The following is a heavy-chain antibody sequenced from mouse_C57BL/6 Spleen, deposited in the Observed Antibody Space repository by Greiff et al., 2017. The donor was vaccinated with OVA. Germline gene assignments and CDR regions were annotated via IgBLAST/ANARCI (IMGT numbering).Heavy chain of an antibody. CDR1: GYTFTDYY. CDR2: INPNNGGT. Sequence: EVQLQQSGPELVKPGASVKISCKASGYTFTDYYMNWVKQSHGKSLEWIGDINPNNGGTSYNQKFKGKATLTVDKSSSTAYMELRSLTSEDSAVYYCARSSWLRRGVDYWGQGTTLTVSS. J-gene: IGHJ2*01. D-gene: IGHD2-2*01. CDR3: ARSSWLRRGVDY. V-gene: IGHV1-26*01.